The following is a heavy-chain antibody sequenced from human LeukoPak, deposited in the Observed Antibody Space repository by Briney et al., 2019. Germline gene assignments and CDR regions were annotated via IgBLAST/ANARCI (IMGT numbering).Heavy chain of an antibody. Sequence: GGSLRLSCAASGFTFSSYGMHWVRKAPGKGLEWLAFVSYDGSKKYYSDSVKGRFTISRDNSKNTLYLQMNSLRAEDTAVYYCAKGIGATDYWGQGTLVTVSS. J-gene: IGHJ4*02. CDR2: VSYDGSKK. V-gene: IGHV3-30*18. CDR1: GFTFSSYG. D-gene: IGHD5-12*01. CDR3: AKGIGATDY.